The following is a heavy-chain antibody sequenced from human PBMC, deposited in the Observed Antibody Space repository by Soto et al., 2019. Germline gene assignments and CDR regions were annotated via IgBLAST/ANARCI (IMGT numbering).Heavy chain of an antibody. Sequence: GASVKVSCKASGYTFTSYDINWVRQATGQGLEWMGWMNPNSGNTGYAQKFQGRVTMTRNTSISTAYMELSSLRSEDTAVYYCARGIVVVVKLLRESWFDPWGQGTLVTVSS. V-gene: IGHV1-8*01. J-gene: IGHJ5*02. CDR2: MNPNSGNT. CDR3: ARGIVVVVKLLRESWFDP. D-gene: IGHD2-15*01. CDR1: GYTFTSYD.